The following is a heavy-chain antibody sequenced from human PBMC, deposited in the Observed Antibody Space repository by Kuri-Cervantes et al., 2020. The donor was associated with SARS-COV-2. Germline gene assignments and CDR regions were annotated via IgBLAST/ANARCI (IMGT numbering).Heavy chain of an antibody. V-gene: IGHV4-59*11. CDR3: AGASFGLVGACDY. Sequence: SETLSLTCTVSGASITHHYWSWMRQPPGKGLEWIGYVHNSGSTSFSPSLRSRVTMSIHTSMSQFSLKLYSVTAADTAIYYCAGASFGLVGACDYWGHGTLVTVSS. D-gene: IGHD3/OR15-3a*01. CDR1: GASITHHY. J-gene: IGHJ4*01. CDR2: VHNSGST.